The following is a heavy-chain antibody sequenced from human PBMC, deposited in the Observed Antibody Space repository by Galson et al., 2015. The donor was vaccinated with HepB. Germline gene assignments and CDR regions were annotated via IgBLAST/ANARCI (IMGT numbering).Heavy chain of an antibody. CDR2: ISYDGSNQ. D-gene: IGHD2-21*02. CDR1: GFTFSSCA. V-gene: IGHV3-30-3*01. J-gene: IGHJ4*02. Sequence: SLRLSCAASGFTFSSCAMHWVRQAPGKGLEWVTAISYDGSNQYYAESVKGPFTISRDNSKNTLYLQMNSLRAEDTAVYYCASEQGGVTYWGQGTLVTVSS. CDR3: ASEQGGVTY.